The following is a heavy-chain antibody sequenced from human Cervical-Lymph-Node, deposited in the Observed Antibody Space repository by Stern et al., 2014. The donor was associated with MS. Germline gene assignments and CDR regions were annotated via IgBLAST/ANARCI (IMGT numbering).Heavy chain of an antibody. J-gene: IGHJ4*02. V-gene: IGHV1-2*02. CDR2: CSTYTGGA. D-gene: IGHD1-26*01. CDR3: ARDRGSHSDY. CDR1: GYSFTAYF. Sequence: VQLVESGDEVKKPGASVKVSCKASGYSFTAYFIHWVRQAPGQGLEWMGWCSTYTGGANYAQRFQGRFTMTRDTSISTTYMELSRLRSDDTAVYYCARDRGSHSDYWGQGTLVTVSS.